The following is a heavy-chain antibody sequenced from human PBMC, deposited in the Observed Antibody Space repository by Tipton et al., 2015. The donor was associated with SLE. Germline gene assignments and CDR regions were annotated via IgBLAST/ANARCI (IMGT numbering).Heavy chain of an antibody. Sequence: TLSLTCAVYGGSFSGYYWSWIRQPPGKGLEWIGEINHSGSTNYNPSLKSRVTISVDTSKNQFSLKLSSVTAADTAVYYCARGPSMIVVENAFDIWAQGTMVTVSS. D-gene: IGHD3-22*01. CDR3: ARGPSMIVVENAFDI. J-gene: IGHJ3*02. CDR2: INHSGST. V-gene: IGHV4-34*01. CDR1: GGSFSGYY.